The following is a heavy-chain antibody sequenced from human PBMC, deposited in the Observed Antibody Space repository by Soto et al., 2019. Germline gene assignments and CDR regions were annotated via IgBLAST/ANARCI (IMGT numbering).Heavy chain of an antibody. CDR3: ARGVAGSGFDL. V-gene: IGHV6-1*01. D-gene: IGHD6-19*01. CDR1: GASVSSNTAA. CDR2: TYYRSNWLH. Sequence: PSQTLSLTCAISGASVSSNTAAWNCIRSSPSRGLEWLGRTYYRSNWLHDYAVSVKSRITVNPDTSKNHFSLQLNSVTPDDTAVYYCARGVAGSGFDLWGQGTMVTVSS. J-gene: IGHJ4*02.